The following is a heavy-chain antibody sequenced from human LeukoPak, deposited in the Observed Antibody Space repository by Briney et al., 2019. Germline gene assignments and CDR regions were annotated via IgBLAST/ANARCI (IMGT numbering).Heavy chain of an antibody. CDR1: GFTVSSNY. Sequence: GSLRLSCAASGFTVSSNYMSWVRQAPGKGLEWVSVIYSGGTTYYADSVKGRFTISRDNSKNTLYLQMNSLRAGDTAVYYCAKDPIFSGSYGVFDSWGQGTLVTVSS. CDR3: AKDPIFSGSYGVFDS. V-gene: IGHV3-53*01. CDR2: IYSGGTT. J-gene: IGHJ4*02. D-gene: IGHD1-26*01.